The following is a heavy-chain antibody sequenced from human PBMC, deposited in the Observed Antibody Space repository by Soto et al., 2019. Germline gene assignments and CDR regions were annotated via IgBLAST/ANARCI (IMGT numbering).Heavy chain of an antibody. J-gene: IGHJ4*02. Sequence: PGGSLRLSCAASGFSFSNYWMHWGRQVPRKGLVWDSVINIDRSITRDTNYVKGRLTSSRANAKDTLYMQMTRLRAEDTAVYYCARGGGYCSSTSCPYLFDYWGQGTLVTVSS. CDR3: ARGGGYCSSTSCPYLFDY. CDR2: INIDRSIT. D-gene: IGHD2-2*01. V-gene: IGHV3-74*01. CDR1: GFSFSNYW.